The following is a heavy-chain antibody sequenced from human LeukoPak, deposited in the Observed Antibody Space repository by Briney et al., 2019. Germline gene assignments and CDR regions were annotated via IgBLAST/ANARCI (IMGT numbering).Heavy chain of an antibody. D-gene: IGHD3-9*01. J-gene: IGHJ3*02. CDR1: GGSSSSYY. Sequence: SETLSLTCTVSGGSSSSYYWSWIRQPPGRGLEWIGYIYYSGSTNYNPSLKSRVTISVDTSKNQFSLKLSSVTAADTAVYYCARLRLRYLGLGAFDIWGQGTMVTVSS. CDR2: IYYSGST. CDR3: ARLRLRYLGLGAFDI. V-gene: IGHV4-59*08.